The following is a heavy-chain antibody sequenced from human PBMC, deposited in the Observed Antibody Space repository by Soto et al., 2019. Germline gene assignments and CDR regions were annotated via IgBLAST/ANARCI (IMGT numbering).Heavy chain of an antibody. V-gene: IGHV3-23*01. CDR2: ISGSGGST. Sequence: EVQLLESGGGLVQPGGSLRLSCAASGFTFSSYAMSWVRQAPGKGLEWVSAISGSGGSTYYADSVKGRFTISRDNSKNTLYLQMNSLGAEDTAVYYCAKVNVLRFLEWLFYHDAFDIWGQGTMVTVSS. CDR3: AKVNVLRFLEWLFYHDAFDI. J-gene: IGHJ3*02. D-gene: IGHD3-3*01. CDR1: GFTFSSYA.